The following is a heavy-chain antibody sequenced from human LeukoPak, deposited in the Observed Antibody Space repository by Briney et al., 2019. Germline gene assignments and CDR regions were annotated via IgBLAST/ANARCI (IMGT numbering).Heavy chain of an antibody. CDR2: IYYSGST. CDR3: ARENPRDTAASN. J-gene: IGHJ4*02. D-gene: IGHD5-18*01. CDR1: SYY. Sequence: SYYWGWIRQPPGKGLEWIGSIYYSGSTYYNPSLKSRVTISVDTSKNQFSLKLSSVTAADTAVYYCARENPRDTAASNWGQGTLVTVSS. V-gene: IGHV4-39*02.